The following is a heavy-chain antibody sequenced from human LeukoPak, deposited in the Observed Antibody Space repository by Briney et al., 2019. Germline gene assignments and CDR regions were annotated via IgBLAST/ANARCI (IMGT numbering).Heavy chain of an antibody. Sequence: SETPSLTCTVSGGSISSSSYYWGWIRQPPGKGLEWIGSIYYSGSTYYNPSLESRVTISVDTSKNQFSLKLSSVTAADTAVYYCARQSAYYDYVWGSYRFFDYWGQGTLVTVSS. J-gene: IGHJ4*02. CDR2: IYYSGST. D-gene: IGHD3-16*02. CDR1: GGSISSSSYY. V-gene: IGHV4-39*01. CDR3: ARQSAYYDYVWGSYRFFDY.